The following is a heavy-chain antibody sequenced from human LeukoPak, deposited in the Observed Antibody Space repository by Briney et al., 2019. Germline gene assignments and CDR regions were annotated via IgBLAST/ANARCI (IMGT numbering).Heavy chain of an antibody. J-gene: IGHJ4*02. CDR3: ARSRYSYGFFDY. D-gene: IGHD5-18*01. CDR2: NYYSGST. V-gene: IGHV4-61*01. Sequence: SETLSLTCTVSGGSISSSSYYWSWIRQPPGKGLEWIGYNYYSGSTNYSPSLKSRVTMSLDTSKNQFSLRLSSVTAADTAVYYCARSRYSYGFFDYWGQGTLVTVSS. CDR1: GGSISSSSYY.